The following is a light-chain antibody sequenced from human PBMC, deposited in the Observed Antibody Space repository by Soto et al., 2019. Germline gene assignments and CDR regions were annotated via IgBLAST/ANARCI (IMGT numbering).Light chain of an antibody. CDR1: QSISNW. J-gene: IGKJ1*01. V-gene: IGKV1-5*03. Sequence: DIQMTQSPSTLSASVGDRVTITCRASQSISNWLAWYQQKPGKAPKLLIYKASNLESGVPSRFSGSGSGTEFTLTINSLQPDDFATYYCQQYNGTFGQGTKVDI. CDR2: KAS. CDR3: QQYNGT.